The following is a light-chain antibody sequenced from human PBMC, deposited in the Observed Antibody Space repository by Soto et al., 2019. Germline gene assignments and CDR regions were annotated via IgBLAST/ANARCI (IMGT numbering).Light chain of an antibody. J-gene: IGKJ4*01. Sequence: EIVLTQSPGTLSLSPGERATLSCRASQSVSSTYLAWYQQKPGQAPRLLVYDASTRATGIPDRFSGSGSGTDFTLTISRLEPEDFAVYYCQQYVTSPPRLTFGGGTKVEIK. V-gene: IGKV3-20*01. CDR2: DAS. CDR3: QQYVTSPPRLT. CDR1: QSVSSTY.